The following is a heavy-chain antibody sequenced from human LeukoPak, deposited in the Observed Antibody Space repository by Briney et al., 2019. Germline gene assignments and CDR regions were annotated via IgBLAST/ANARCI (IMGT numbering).Heavy chain of an antibody. Sequence: SETLSLTCAVYGVSFSGYYWSWIRQPPGKGLEWIGEINHSGSTIYNPSLKSRVTISVDTSKNQFSLKLSSVTAADTAVYYCARDRVVVVAAMVIYYGMDVWGQGTTVTVSS. CDR3: ARDRVVVVAAMVIYYGMDV. D-gene: IGHD2-15*01. CDR2: INHSGST. J-gene: IGHJ6*02. V-gene: IGHV4-34*01. CDR1: GVSFSGYY.